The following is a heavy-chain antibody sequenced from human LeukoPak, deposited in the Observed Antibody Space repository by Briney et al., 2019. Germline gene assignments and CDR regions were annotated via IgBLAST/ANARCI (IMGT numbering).Heavy chain of an antibody. Sequence: GSLRLSCAASGFTFSSYSMNWVRQAPGKGLEWVSSISSSSSYIYYADSVKGRFTISRDNAKNSLYLQMNSLRAEDTAVYYCARVVGYYDSSGYYLWGQGTLVTVSS. J-gene: IGHJ5*02. CDR2: ISSSSSYI. CDR1: GFTFSSYS. D-gene: IGHD3-22*01. CDR3: ARVVGYYDSSGYYL. V-gene: IGHV3-21*01.